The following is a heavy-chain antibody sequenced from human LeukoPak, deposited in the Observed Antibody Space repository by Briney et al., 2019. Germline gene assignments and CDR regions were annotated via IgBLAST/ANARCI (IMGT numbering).Heavy chain of an antibody. CDR3: ARVRQWLPDY. J-gene: IGHJ4*02. Sequence: PSETLSLTFAVYGGSFSGYYWGWIRQPPGKGLEWIGEINHGGSTNYNPSLKSRVTISVDTSKNQFSLKLSYVTAADTAVYYCARVRQWLPDYWGQGTLVTVSS. CDR1: GGSFSGYY. CDR2: INHGGST. V-gene: IGHV4-34*01. D-gene: IGHD5-12*01.